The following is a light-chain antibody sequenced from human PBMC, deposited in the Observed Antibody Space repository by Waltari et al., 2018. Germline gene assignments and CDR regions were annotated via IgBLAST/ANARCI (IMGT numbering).Light chain of an antibody. V-gene: IGKV1-39*01. CDR2: GAS. CDR1: QSISTY. CDR3: QQSYSTPWT. Sequence: DIQMTQSPSSLSASIGDRVPITCRASQSISTYLNWYQQKPGKGPKLLIYGASTLQSGVPSRVSASGSGTHFTLTISSLQPEDVATYYCQQSYSTPWTFGQGTKVEIK. J-gene: IGKJ1*01.